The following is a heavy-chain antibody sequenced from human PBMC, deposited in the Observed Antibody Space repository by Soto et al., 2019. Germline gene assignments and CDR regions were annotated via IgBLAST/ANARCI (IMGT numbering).Heavy chain of an antibody. Sequence: SETLSLTCTVSGGSISSGGYYWSWIRQHPGKGLEWIGYIYYSGSTYYNPSLKSRVSISVDTSKNQFSLKLSSVTAADTAVYYCARYGSSSSHFDYWGQGTLVTVSS. J-gene: IGHJ4*02. CDR2: IYYSGST. CDR3: ARYGSSSSHFDY. D-gene: IGHD6-6*01. V-gene: IGHV4-31*03. CDR1: GGSISSGGYY.